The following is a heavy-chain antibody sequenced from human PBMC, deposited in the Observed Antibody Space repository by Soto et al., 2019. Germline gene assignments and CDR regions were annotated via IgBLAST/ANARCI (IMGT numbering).Heavy chain of an antibody. D-gene: IGHD3-3*01. V-gene: IGHV1-3*01. CDR2: INAGNGNT. CDR1: GYTFTSYA. CDR3: ARTITIFGVVQSPCDP. Sequence: QVQLVQSGAEVKKPGASVKVSCKASGYTFTSYAMHWVRQAPGQRLEWMGWINAGNGNTKYSQKFQGRVTITRDTSASTAYMELSSLRSEDTAVYYCARTITIFGVVQSPCDPWGQGTLVTVSS. J-gene: IGHJ5*02.